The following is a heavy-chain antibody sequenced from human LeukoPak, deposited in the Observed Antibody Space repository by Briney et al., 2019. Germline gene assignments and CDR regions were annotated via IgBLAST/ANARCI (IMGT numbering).Heavy chain of an antibody. CDR1: GFTFTAYG. J-gene: IGHJ4*02. V-gene: IGHV3-33*03. D-gene: IGHD6-25*01. CDR2: VWVDGNNK. CDR3: AKAARLGPSHFDY. Sequence: GGSLRLSCATSGFTFTAYGLHWVRQAPGMGLEWVAVVWVDGNNKFYADSVKGRFTISRDNSRSTLYLHVNSLRDDDTAVYYCAKAARLGPSHFDYWGRGTLVTVSS.